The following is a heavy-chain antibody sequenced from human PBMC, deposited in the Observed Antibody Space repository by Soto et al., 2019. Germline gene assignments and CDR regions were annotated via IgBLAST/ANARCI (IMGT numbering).Heavy chain of an antibody. CDR2: IIPIFGTA. V-gene: IGHV1-69*13. Sequence: SVKVSCKASGGTFSSYAISWVRQAPGQGLEWMGGIIPIFGTANYAQKFQGRVTITADESTSTAYMELSSLRSEDTAVYYCARGGGGATYYDFWSGYQTRDYYYYYGMDVWGQGTTVTVSS. D-gene: IGHD3-3*01. CDR3: ARGGGGATYYDFWSGYQTRDYYYYYGMDV. CDR1: GGTFSSYA. J-gene: IGHJ6*02.